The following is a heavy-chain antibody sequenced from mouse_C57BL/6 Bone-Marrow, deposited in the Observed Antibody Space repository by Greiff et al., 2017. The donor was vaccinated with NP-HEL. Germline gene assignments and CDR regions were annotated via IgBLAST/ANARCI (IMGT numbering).Heavy chain of an antibody. V-gene: IGHV1-19*01. D-gene: IGHD2-3*01. CDR3: ARVGYYFYWYFDV. Sequence: VQLQQSGPVLVKPGASVKMSCKASGYTFTDYYMNWVKQSHGKSLEWIGVINPYNGGTSYNQKFKGKATLTVDKSSSTAYMELNSLTSEDSAVYDCARVGYYFYWYFDVWGTGTTVTVSS. J-gene: IGHJ1*03. CDR2: INPYNGGT. CDR1: GYTFTDYY.